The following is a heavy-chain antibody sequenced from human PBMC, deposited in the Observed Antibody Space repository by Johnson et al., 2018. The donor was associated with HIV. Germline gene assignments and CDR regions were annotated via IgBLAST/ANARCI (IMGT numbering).Heavy chain of an antibody. Sequence: VKLVESGGGLVQPGGSLRLSCAASGFTFSSYWMSWVRQAPGKGLEWVANIKQDGSEKYYVDSVKGRFTISRDNAKNSLYLQMNSLRAEDTAVYYCAKDRAWRVGLASAFDIWGQGTMVTVSS. D-gene: IGHD2-21*01. V-gene: IGHV3-7*01. CDR1: GFTFSSYW. CDR3: AKDRAWRVGLASAFDI. CDR2: IKQDGSEK. J-gene: IGHJ3*02.